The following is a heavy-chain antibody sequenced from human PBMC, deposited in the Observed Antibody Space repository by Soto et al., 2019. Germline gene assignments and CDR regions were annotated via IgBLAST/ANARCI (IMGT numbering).Heavy chain of an antibody. J-gene: IGHJ6*02. Sequence: SVKVSCKASGGTFSSYAISWVREAPGQGLEWMGGIIPIFGTANYAQKFQGRVTISADESTSTAYMELSSLRSEDTAVYYCASSNYYDSTEPIWYYYYGMDVWGQGTTVTVSS. D-gene: IGHD3-22*01. CDR1: GGTFSSYA. CDR3: ASSNYYDSTEPIWYYYYGMDV. CDR2: IIPIFGTA. V-gene: IGHV1-69*13.